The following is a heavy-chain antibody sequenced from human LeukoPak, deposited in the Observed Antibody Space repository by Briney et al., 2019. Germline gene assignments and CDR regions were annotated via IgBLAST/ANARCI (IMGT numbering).Heavy chain of an antibody. V-gene: IGHV3-7*03. J-gene: IGHJ4*02. CDR3: VRDGGYFRLEY. CDR1: GFTFRSFS. D-gene: IGHD5-12*01. CDR2: IKEDGSKA. Sequence: GGSLRLSCAASGFTFRSFSMNWVRQAPGKGLEWVTHIKEDGSKAYYIDSVKGRFTISRDNAKNSLYLQMNSLRAEDTAIYYCVRDGGYFRLEYWGQGILITVSS.